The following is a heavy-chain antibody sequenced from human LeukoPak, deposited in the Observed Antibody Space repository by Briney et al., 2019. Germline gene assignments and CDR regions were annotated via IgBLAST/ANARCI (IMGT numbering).Heavy chain of an antibody. Sequence: PGGSPRLSCAASGFILSTHGMHWVRQASGKGLEWVAGMWYDGSREDYADSVKGRFTISRDMSKNTLNLQMNSLRVEDTAMFYCARDLSFGSLDFRGQGTLVTVSS. V-gene: IGHV3-33*01. CDR3: ARDLSFGSLDF. CDR1: GFILSTHG. D-gene: IGHD1-26*01. J-gene: IGHJ4*02. CDR2: MWYDGSRE.